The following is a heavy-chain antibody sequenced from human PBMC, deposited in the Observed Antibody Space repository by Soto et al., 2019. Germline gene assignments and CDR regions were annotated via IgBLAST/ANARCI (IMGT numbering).Heavy chain of an antibody. D-gene: IGHD6-6*01. J-gene: IGHJ6*03. Sequence: EVQLAESGGGLAQPGGSLRLSCAASGFTLSGYAMDWVRQAPGKGLEYVSGISSNGVGTYYANSVQGRFTISRDNSKNTVYLQMGRLRPEDLAVYYRARRARPDFYYMDVWGKGTTVTVS. CDR1: GFTLSGYA. CDR3: ARRARPDFYYMDV. CDR2: ISSNGVGT. V-gene: IGHV3-64*01.